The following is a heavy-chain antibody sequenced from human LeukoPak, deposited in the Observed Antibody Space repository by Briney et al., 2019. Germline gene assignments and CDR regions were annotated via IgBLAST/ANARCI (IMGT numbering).Heavy chain of an antibody. D-gene: IGHD3-22*01. J-gene: IGHJ3*02. CDR3: ARGAKSYYYDSSGLFDI. V-gene: IGHV4-59*01. CDR2: IYYSGST. CDR1: GGSISSYY. Sequence: SETLSLTCTVSGGSISSYYWSWIRQPPGKGLEWIGYIYYSGSTNYNPSLKSRVTISVDTSKNQFSLKLSSVTAADTAVYYCARGAKSYYYDSSGLFDIWGQGTMVTVSS.